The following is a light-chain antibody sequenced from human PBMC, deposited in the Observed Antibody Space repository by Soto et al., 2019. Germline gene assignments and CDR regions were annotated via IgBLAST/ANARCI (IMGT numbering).Light chain of an antibody. CDR1: SSHIGNNY. J-gene: IGLJ2*01. Sequence: QSVLTQPTSVSAAPGQKVTISCSGSSSHIGNNYVSWYQQLPGTAPKLLIYDNNKRPSGIPDRFSGSKSGTSATLGITGLQTGDEADYYCGTWDSSLSAKVFGGGTKLTVL. CDR2: DNN. V-gene: IGLV1-51*01. CDR3: GTWDSSLSAKV.